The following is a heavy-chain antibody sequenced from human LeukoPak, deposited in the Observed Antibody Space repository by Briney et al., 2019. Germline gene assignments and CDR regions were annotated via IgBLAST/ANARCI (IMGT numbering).Heavy chain of an antibody. CDR2: ISYDGTNK. V-gene: IGHV3-30-3*01. D-gene: IGHD7-27*01. CDR1: GFTFSTYV. J-gene: IGHJ3*02. CDR3: AREILTGYAFDI. Sequence: GGSLRLSGAASGFTFSTYVIPWGGRAPGRGLGWVAFISYDGTNKYCADSVKGRFTISRDNSKNTLYLQMNGLRAEDTALYYCAREILTGYAFDIWGQGTMVTVSS.